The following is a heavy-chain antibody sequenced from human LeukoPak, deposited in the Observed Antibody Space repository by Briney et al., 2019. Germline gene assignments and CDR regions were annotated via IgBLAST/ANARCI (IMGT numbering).Heavy chain of an antibody. D-gene: IGHD2-2*01. J-gene: IGHJ6*02. V-gene: IGHV1-69*01. Sequence: SVKVSCKASGGTFSSYAISWVRQAPGQGLEWMGGIIPIFGTANYAQKFQGRVTITADESTSTAYMELSRLRSDDTAVYYCAREDIVVVPAGMDVWGQGTTVTVSS. CDR1: GGTFSSYA. CDR2: IIPIFGTA. CDR3: AREDIVVVPAGMDV.